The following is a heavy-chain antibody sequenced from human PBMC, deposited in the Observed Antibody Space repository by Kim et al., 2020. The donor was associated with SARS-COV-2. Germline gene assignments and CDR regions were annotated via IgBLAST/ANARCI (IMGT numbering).Heavy chain of an antibody. D-gene: IGHD3-9*01. CDR2: IYYTGST. CDR3: ARDEGTGYPYFDY. V-gene: IGHV4-31*02. J-gene: IGHJ4*02. Sequence: NRQHPRKGLEWIGYIYYTGSTYYNPARKTRVTISVDTSKNQFSLNLSSVTAADTAVYYCARDEGTGYPYFDYWGQGTLVTVSS.